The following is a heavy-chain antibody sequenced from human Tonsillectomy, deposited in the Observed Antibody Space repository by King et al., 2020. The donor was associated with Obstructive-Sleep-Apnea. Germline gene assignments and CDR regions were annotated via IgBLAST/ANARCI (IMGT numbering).Heavy chain of an antibody. CDR3: AKVRQAYDFWRGYYGVVYGMDV. Sequence: QVQLVESGGGVVQPGRSLRLSCAASGFTFSSYAMHWVRQAPGKGLEWVAVISYDGSKKYYADSVKGRFTISRDKSENTLYLQINSLSAEDTAVYYCAKVRQAYDFWRGYYGVVYGMDVWGQGTTVTVSS. CDR1: GFTFSSYA. CDR2: ISYDGSKK. V-gene: IGHV3-30*04. D-gene: IGHD3-3*01. J-gene: IGHJ6*02.